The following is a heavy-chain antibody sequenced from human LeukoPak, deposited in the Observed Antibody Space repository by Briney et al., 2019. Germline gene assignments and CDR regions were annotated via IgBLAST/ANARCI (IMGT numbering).Heavy chain of an antibody. V-gene: IGHV4-59*08. CDR2: TYYSGST. CDR1: GGSISSYY. D-gene: IGHD4-17*01. CDR3: ARRAVTFPYFDY. Sequence: SETLSLTCTVSGGSISSYYWSWIRQPPGNGLEWIGYTYYSGSTNYNPSLKSRVTISVDTSKNQFSLKLSSVTAADTAVYYCARRAVTFPYFDYWGQGTLVTVSS. J-gene: IGHJ4*02.